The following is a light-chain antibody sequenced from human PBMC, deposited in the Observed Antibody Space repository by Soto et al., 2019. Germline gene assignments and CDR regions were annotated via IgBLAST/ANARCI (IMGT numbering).Light chain of an antibody. CDR3: QQYGNSPQIT. V-gene: IGKV3D-20*01. CDR1: QSVSSY. Sequence: IVLTQSPATLSLSPGERATLSCGASQSVSSYLAWYQQKPGLAPRPVIYDSSIRATGIPDRFSGSGSGTDFTLTIRRLEPEDFAVYCCQQYGNSPQITFGQGTRLEIK. J-gene: IGKJ5*01. CDR2: DSS.